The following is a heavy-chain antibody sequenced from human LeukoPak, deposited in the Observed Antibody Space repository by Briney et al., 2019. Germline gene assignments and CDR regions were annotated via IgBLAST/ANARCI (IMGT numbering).Heavy chain of an antibody. CDR1: GGTFSSYA. CDR3: ASSAATPPGNIVVVPAAMNNWFDP. CDR2: IIPIFGTA. V-gene: IGHV1-69*13. J-gene: IGHJ5*02. Sequence: SVKVSCKASGGTFSSYAISWVRQAPGQGLEWMGGIIPIFGTANYAQKFQGRVTITAGESTSTAYMELSSLRSEDTAVYYRASSAATPPGNIVVVPAAMNNWFDPWGQGTLVTVSS. D-gene: IGHD2-2*01.